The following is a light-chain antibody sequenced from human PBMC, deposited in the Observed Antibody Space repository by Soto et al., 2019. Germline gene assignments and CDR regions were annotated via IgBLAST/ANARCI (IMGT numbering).Light chain of an antibody. CDR1: QSIDSY. V-gene: IGKV1-39*01. Sequence: DIQMTQSPSSLSASVGDRVTITCRTSQSIDSYLNWYQEKPGKAPNLLMYAASSLQSGVPSRFSGSGSGTDFTLTITSLQPEDFVTYYCQQSYSTPWTFGQGTKVEVK. J-gene: IGKJ1*01. CDR2: AAS. CDR3: QQSYSTPWT.